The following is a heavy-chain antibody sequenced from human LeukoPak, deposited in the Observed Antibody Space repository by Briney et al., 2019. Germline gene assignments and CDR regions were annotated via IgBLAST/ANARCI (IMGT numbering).Heavy chain of an antibody. CDR2: IRYDGTNK. J-gene: IGHJ3*02. Sequence: PGGSLRLSCAASGFTFSNYSMHWVRQAPGKGLAWVTFIRYDGTNKYYADSVKGRFTISRDNSKNTLYLQMNSLRAEDTAVYYCARGFKGTLGDAFDIWGQGTMVTVSS. CDR3: ARGFKGTLGDAFDI. D-gene: IGHD1-1*01. CDR1: GFTFSNYS. V-gene: IGHV3-30*02.